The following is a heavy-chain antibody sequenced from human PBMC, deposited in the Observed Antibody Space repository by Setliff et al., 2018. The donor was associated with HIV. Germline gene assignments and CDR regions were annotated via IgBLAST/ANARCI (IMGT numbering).Heavy chain of an antibody. V-gene: IGHV4-59*01. CDR2: IYYSGST. CDR1: DDFITSYY. Sequence: PSETLSLTCNVSDDFITSYYWSWIRQPPGKGLEWIGYIYYSGSTNYNPSLKSRVTISLDMSTSQFSLRLSSVTAADTAVYYCARVGSDSSGYGFDYWGQGTLVTVSS. J-gene: IGHJ4*02. CDR3: ARVGSDSSGYGFDY. D-gene: IGHD3-22*01.